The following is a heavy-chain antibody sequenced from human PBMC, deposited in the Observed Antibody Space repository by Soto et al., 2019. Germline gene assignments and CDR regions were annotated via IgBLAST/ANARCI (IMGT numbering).Heavy chain of an antibody. D-gene: IGHD2-15*01. CDR3: ARERGYCSGGSCSEPFDY. Sequence: GASVKVSCKASGYTFTSYYMHWVRQAPGQGLEWMGIINPSGGSTSYAQKFQGRVTMTRDTSTSTVYMELSSLRSEDTAVYYCARERGYCSGGSCSEPFDYWGQGTLVTVS. CDR2: INPSGGST. J-gene: IGHJ4*02. CDR1: GYTFTSYY. V-gene: IGHV1-46*03.